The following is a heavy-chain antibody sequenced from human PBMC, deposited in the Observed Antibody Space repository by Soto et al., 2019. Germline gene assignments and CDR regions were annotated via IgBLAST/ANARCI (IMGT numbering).Heavy chain of an antibody. J-gene: IGHJ6*02. V-gene: IGHV5-51*01. D-gene: IGHD2-2*01. CDR3: ARRSVGYCSSTSCRAPGLAPHRYYYYYGMDV. CDR1: GYSFTSYW. CDR2: IYPGDSDT. Sequence: ESLKISCKGSGYSFTSYWIGWVRQMPGKGLEWMGIIYPGDSDTRYSPSFQGQVTISADKSISTAYLQWSSLKASDTAMYYCARRSVGYCSSTSCRAPGLAPHRYYYYYGMDVCGQGTTVTVSS.